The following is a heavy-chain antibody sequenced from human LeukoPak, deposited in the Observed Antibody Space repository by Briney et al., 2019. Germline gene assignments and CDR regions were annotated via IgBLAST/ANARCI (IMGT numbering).Heavy chain of an antibody. V-gene: IGHV1-18*01. D-gene: IGHD3-9*01. CDR1: GYTFTSYG. CDR2: ISAYNGNT. Sequence: GASVKDSCKASGYTFTSYGISWLRQAPRQGLEWMGWISAYNGNTTYAQKLQGRVTMTTDTSTSTAYMELRSLRSDDTAVYYCAREARDDILTGYYPYYFDYWGQGTLVTVSS. CDR3: AREARDDILTGYYPYYFDY. J-gene: IGHJ4*02.